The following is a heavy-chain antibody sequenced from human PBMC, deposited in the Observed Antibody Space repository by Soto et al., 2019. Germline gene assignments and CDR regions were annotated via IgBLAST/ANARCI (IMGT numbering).Heavy chain of an antibody. CDR2: ISFDGTNK. V-gene: IGHV3-30-3*01. J-gene: IGHJ6*02. CDR3: SRGYYPKYYYYAMDV. Sequence: HVQLVESGGGVVQPGRSLRLSCAASGFIFSTYNMHWVRQAPGKGLEWVAVISFDGTNKYYADSVRGRFTISRDNSQNTLYLQMNSLRAEDTAVYYCSRGYYPKYYYYAMDVWGQGTTVTVSS. CDR1: GFIFSTYN. D-gene: IGHD3-10*01.